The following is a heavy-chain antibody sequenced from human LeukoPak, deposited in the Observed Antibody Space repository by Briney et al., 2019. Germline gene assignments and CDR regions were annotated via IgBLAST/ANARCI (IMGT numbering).Heavy chain of an antibody. CDR1: GGSISTSNYY. V-gene: IGHV4-61*02. CDR2: IYTSGST. D-gene: IGHD6-19*01. Sequence: PSETLSLTCTVSGGSISTSNYYWSWIRQPAGKGLEWIGRIYTSGSTNYNPSLKSRVTMSVDTSKNQFSLKLSSVTAADTAVYYCARSSGWFLSGFQHWGQGTLVTVSS. CDR3: ARSSGWFLSGFQH. J-gene: IGHJ1*01.